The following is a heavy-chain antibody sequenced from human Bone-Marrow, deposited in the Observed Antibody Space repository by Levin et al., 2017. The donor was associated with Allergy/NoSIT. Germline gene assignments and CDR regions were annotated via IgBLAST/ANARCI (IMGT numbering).Heavy chain of an antibody. CDR2: ISYDGDFT. CDR1: GFSFRSYG. D-gene: IGHD3-9*01. Sequence: GGSLRLSCAASGFSFRSYGMHWVRQAPGKGLEWVGLISYDGDFTFYGDSVKGRFTISRDNSNNTLFLQMDSLSAEDTAIYYCAKSPTLTGYYVWFDPWGQGTLVTVSS. J-gene: IGHJ5*02. CDR3: AKSPTLTGYYVWFDP. V-gene: IGHV3-30*18.